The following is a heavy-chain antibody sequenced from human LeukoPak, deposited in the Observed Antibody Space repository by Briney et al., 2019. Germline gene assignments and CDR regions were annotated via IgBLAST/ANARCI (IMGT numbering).Heavy chain of an antibody. D-gene: IGHD4-23*01. Sequence: PSVTLSLTCTLSGGSVSNSNYCWGWIRQPPGKQLEWIGSIDYSGSPLYNPSLKSRVTISVGTSKNQFFLKLSSVTAADTAVYYCARPLDCNYGGTAFDIWGQGTMVTVSS. J-gene: IGHJ3*02. CDR2: IDYSGSP. V-gene: IGHV4-39*01. CDR3: ARPLDCNYGGTAFDI. CDR1: GGSVSNSNYC.